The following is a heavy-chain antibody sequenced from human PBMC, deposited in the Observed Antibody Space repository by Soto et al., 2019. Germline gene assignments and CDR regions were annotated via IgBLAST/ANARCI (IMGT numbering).Heavy chain of an antibody. J-gene: IGHJ4*02. CDR3: ARGGYSSGRTAFDY. D-gene: IGHD6-19*01. CDR2: IWYDGSNK. CDR1: GFTFSSYG. Sequence: QVQLVESGGGVVQPGRSLRLSCAASGFTFSSYGMHWVRQAPGKGLEWGAVIWYDGSNKYYADSVKGRFTISRDNSKNTLYLQMNSLRAEHTAVYYCARGGYSSGRTAFDYWGQGTLVTVSS. V-gene: IGHV3-33*01.